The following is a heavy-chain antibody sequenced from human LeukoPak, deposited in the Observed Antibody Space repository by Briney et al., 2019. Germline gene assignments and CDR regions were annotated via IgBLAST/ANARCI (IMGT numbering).Heavy chain of an antibody. V-gene: IGHV3-20*01. D-gene: IGHD5-18*01. Sequence: AGGSLRLSCAASGFPFDDHGMEWVRQAPGKGLEWVSGINWNGGSTFYADSVKGRFTISRDNAKNALYLQMNSLTAEDTALYHCARDRSYGSFDYWGQGTLVTVSS. CDR3: ARDRSYGSFDY. CDR2: INWNGGST. J-gene: IGHJ4*02. CDR1: GFPFDDHG.